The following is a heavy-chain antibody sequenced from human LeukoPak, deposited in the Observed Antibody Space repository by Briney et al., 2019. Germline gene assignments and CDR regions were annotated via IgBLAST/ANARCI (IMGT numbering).Heavy chain of an antibody. CDR2: VSSSTSYI. CDR1: RFTLSGYS. Sequence: GGSLRLSCAASRFTLSGYSMDWVRQAPGKGLEWVSSVSSSTSYIHYADSVKGRFTISRDNAKNSLYLQMNSLRAEDSAVYYCAREAETPGYFLQWGQCTLVTVSS. CDR3: AREAETPGYFLQ. V-gene: IGHV3-21*01. J-gene: IGHJ1*01. D-gene: IGHD3-10*01.